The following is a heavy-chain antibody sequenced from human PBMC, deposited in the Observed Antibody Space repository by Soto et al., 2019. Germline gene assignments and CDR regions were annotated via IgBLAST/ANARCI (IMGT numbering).Heavy chain of an antibody. D-gene: IGHD6-19*01. CDR3: AKDHGAGRPFDY. V-gene: IGHV3-30*18. CDR2: ISYDGSNK. Sequence: LRLSCAASGFTFSSYGMHWVRQAPGKGLEWVAVISYDGSNKYYADSVKGRFTISRDNSKNTLYLQMNSLRAEDTAVYYCAKDHGAGRPFDYWGQGTLVTVSS. J-gene: IGHJ4*02. CDR1: GFTFSSYG.